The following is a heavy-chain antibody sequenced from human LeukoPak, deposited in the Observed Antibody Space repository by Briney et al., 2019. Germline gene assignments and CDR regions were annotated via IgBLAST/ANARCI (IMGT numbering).Heavy chain of an antibody. D-gene: IGHD3/OR15-3a*01. Sequence: SETLSLTCTVSGGSISSYYWSWIRQPPGKGLEWIGYIYHSGSTYYNPSLKSRVTISVDRSKNQFSLKLSSVTAADTAVYYCARAKYQRYDFLDYWGQGTLVTVSS. CDR1: GGSISSYY. CDR2: IYHSGST. CDR3: ARAKYQRYDFLDY. J-gene: IGHJ4*02. V-gene: IGHV4-59*12.